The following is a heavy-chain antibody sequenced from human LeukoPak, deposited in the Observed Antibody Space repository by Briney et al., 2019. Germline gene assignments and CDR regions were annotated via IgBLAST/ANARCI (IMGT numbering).Heavy chain of an antibody. Sequence: GGSLRLSCAASGFTFSSYAMSWVRQAPGKGLEWVSGISGYGGTTYHADSVEGRFTISRDNSKNTLYLQMNSLRAEDTAVYYCAKVRPPLANCGGDCYSPFDYRGQGTLVTVSS. V-gene: IGHV3-23*01. CDR3: AKVRPPLANCGGDCYSPFDY. D-gene: IGHD2-21*01. J-gene: IGHJ4*02. CDR2: ISGYGGTT. CDR1: GFTFSSYA.